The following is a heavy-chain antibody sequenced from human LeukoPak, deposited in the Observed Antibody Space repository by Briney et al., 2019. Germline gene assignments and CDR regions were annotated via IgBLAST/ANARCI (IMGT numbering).Heavy chain of an antibody. CDR1: GYTFTDYY. J-gene: IGHJ4*02. D-gene: IGHD2-2*01. CDR2: INPNDGDT. V-gene: IGHV1-2*02. Sequence: ASVKVSCKASGYTFTDYYMHWVRQAPGQGFEWMGWINPNDGDTYYAQKFQGRVTMTRDTSISTAHMEVSRLRSVDTAVYYCARANFLYCSSTSCLFDYWGQGTLVTVSS. CDR3: ARANFLYCSSTSCLFDY.